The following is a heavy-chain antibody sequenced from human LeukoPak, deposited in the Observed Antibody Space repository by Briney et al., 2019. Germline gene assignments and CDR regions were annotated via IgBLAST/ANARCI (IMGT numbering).Heavy chain of an antibody. V-gene: IGHV1-2*02. CDR2: INPNSGGT. CDR3: ARVGVEASATFDY. Sequence: ASVKLSCNASGYTFIGYYIHWVRQAAGQGLEWMGLINPNSGGTNYAQKFQVRVTMTRDTSISTAYMELSSLSSDDTAVYFCARVGVEASATFDYWGQGTLVTVSS. CDR1: GYTFIGYY. D-gene: IGHD1-26*01. J-gene: IGHJ4*02.